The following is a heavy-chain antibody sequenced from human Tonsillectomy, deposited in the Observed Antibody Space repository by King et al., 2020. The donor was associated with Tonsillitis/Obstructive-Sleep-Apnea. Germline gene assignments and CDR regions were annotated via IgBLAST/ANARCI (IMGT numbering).Heavy chain of an antibody. Sequence: VQLVESGGGVVQPGRSLRLSCAASGFTFSEYGMYWVRQSPGKGLDGWAAISRDGSSKFNSYSVRGRFAISRDNSKSTLYLQLNSVTAGDTALYYCARERRMKYYMDVWGKGTTVTVSS. V-gene: IGHV3-30*03. D-gene: IGHD2/OR15-2a*01. CDR1: GFTFSEYG. J-gene: IGHJ6*03. CDR2: ISRDGSSK. CDR3: ARERRMKYYMDV.